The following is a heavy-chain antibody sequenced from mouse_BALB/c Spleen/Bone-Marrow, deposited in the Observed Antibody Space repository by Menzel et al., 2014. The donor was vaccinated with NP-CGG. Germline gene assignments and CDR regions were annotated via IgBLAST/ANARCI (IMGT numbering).Heavy chain of an antibody. J-gene: IGHJ4*01. V-gene: IGHV7-3*02. CDR3: ARDDYDAMDY. CDR2: IRNKANGYTT. Sequence: EVNVVDSGGGLVQPGGSLRLSCAPSGFTFTDYYMSWVRQPPGKALEWLGFIRNKANGYTTEYSASVKGRFTISRDNSQSILYLQMNTLRAEDSATYYCARDDYDAMDYWVQGTSVTVSS. CDR1: GFTFTDYY.